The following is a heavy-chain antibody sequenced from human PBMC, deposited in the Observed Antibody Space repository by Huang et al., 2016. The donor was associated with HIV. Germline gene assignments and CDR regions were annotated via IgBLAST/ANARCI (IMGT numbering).Heavy chain of an antibody. D-gene: IGHD1-1*01. V-gene: IGHV5-51*01. CDR3: ARLSTTWYFDY. CDR2: IYSADSDT. CDR1: GYSFTIYW. J-gene: IGHJ4*02. Sequence: EVQLVQSGAEVKKPGESLKIFCKGSGYSFTIYWIGWVRQMPGKGLEWMGIIYSADSDTRSSPSLQGQVTIAADKSFSTAYLQWSSLKASDTAMYYCARLSTTWYFDYWGQGTLVTVSS.